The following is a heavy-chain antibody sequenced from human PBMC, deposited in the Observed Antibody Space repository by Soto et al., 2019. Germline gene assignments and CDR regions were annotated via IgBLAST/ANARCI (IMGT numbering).Heavy chain of an antibody. J-gene: IGHJ4*02. CDR1: GYTFTTYY. D-gene: IGHD1-26*01. CDR2: INPPGGST. Sequence: ASVKVSCKASGYTFTTYYMHWVRQAPGQGLEWMGMINPPGGSTSYAHKFQGRVTLTRDTSTSTVYMELSSLRSDDTAMYYCARNVNSGLDYWGQGTLVTVSS. CDR3: ARNVNSGLDY. V-gene: IGHV1-46*01.